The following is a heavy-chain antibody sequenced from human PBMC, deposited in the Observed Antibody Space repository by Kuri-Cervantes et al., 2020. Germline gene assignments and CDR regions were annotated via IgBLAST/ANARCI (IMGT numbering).Heavy chain of an antibody. D-gene: IGHD6-13*01. Sequence: SLKISCAASGFTFDDYAMHWVRQAPGKGLEWVSGISWNSGSIGYADSVKGRFTISRDNAKNSLYLQMNSLRAEDTALYYCAKSSSWRNYYYGMDVWGQGTTVTVSS. CDR3: AKSSSWRNYYYGMDV. CDR1: GFTFDDYA. CDR2: ISWNSGSI. V-gene: IGHV3-9*01. J-gene: IGHJ6*02.